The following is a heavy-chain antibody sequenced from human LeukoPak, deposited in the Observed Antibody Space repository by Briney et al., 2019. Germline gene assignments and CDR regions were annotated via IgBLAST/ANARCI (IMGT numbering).Heavy chain of an antibody. V-gene: IGHV3-48*03. Sequence: EGSLRLSCAASGFTFSSYEMNWVRQAPGKGLEWVSYISSSGSTIYYADSVKGRFTISRDNAKNSLYLQMNSLRAEDTAVYYCASLYGGFYYWGQGTLVTVSS. CDR3: ASLYGGFYY. J-gene: IGHJ4*02. CDR2: ISSSGSTI. CDR1: GFTFSSYE. D-gene: IGHD4-23*01.